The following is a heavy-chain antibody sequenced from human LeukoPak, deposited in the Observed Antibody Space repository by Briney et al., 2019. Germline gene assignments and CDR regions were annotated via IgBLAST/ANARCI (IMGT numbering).Heavy chain of an antibody. D-gene: IGHD6-13*01. J-gene: IGHJ5*02. CDR1: GFTVSSNY. V-gene: IGHV3-66*01. CDR2: IYSGGST. CDR3: ARGDSSSLSSDP. Sequence: GGSLRLSCAASGFTVSSNYMSWVRQAPGKGLEWVSVIYSGGSTYYADSVKGRFTISRDNSKNTLYLQMNSLRAEDTAVYYCARGDSSSLSSDPWGQGTLVTVSS.